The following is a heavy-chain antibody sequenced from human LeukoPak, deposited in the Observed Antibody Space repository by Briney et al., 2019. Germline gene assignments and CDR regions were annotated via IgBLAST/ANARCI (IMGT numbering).Heavy chain of an antibody. CDR1: GFTISNLW. J-gene: IGHJ4*02. D-gene: IGHD6-19*01. V-gene: IGHV3-7*01. CDR2: IKGDGSEK. CDR3: VKQAGVY. Sequence: GGSLTLSCAASGFTISNLWMTWVRRAPGKGLECVANIKGDGSEKNYVDSVKGRFTISRDDAKNSLYLQMNSLRAEDTAVYYCVKQAGVYWGQGTLVTVSS.